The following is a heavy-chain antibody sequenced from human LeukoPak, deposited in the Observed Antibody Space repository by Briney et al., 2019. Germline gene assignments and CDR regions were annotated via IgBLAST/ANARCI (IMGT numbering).Heavy chain of an antibody. V-gene: IGHV1-2*02. CDR3: AYGAGTVYNWFDP. D-gene: IGHD1-7*01. CDR2: INPNSGGT. Sequence: GASVKVSCKASGYTFTGYYMHWVRQAPGQGLEWMGWINPNSGGTNYAQKFQGRVTMTRDTSISTAYMELSRLRSDDTAVYYCAYGAGTVYNWFDPWGQGTLVTVSS. CDR1: GYTFTGYY. J-gene: IGHJ5*02.